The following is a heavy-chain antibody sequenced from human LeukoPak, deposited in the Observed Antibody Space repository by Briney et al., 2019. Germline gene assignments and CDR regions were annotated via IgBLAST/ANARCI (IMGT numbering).Heavy chain of an antibody. CDR1: GYTLTELS. D-gene: IGHD3-10*01. CDR3: ATARITMVRGVIKHPTYYYYGMDV. J-gene: IGHJ6*02. Sequence: GASVKVSCKVSGYTLTELSMHWVRQAPGKGLEWMGGFDPGDGETIYAQKFQGRVTMTEDTSTDTAYMELSSLRSEDTAVYYCATARITMVRGVIKHPTYYYYGMDVWGQGTTVTVSS. CDR2: FDPGDGET. V-gene: IGHV1-24*01.